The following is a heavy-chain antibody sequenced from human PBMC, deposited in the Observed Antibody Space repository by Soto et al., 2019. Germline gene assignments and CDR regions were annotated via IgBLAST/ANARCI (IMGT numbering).Heavy chain of an antibody. D-gene: IGHD2-2*01. CDR2: IYSGGST. V-gene: IGHV3-53*01. CDR1: GLSVSGKY. CDR3: ASESFLHGMPGPLDY. Sequence: EVQLVESGGGLVQPGGSLRLSCAVSGLSVSGKYLTWVPQGPGKRLEWVAGIYSGGSTYYADSVKGRFTISRDNSKNTLSLQMSSLSAEDTAVYYCASESFLHGMPGPLDYWGQGALVTVSS. J-gene: IGHJ4*02.